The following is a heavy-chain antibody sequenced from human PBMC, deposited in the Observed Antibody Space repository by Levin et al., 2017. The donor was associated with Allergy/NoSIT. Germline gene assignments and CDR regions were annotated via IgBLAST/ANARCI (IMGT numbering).Heavy chain of an antibody. CDR3: ASALLLSSGWDNWFDP. V-gene: IGHV1-2*02. CDR2: INPNSGGT. D-gene: IGHD6-19*01. Sequence: ASVKVSCKASGYTFTGYYMHWVRQAPGQGLEWMGWINPNSGGTNYAQKFQGRVTMTRDTSISTAYMELSRLRSDDTAVYYCASALLLSSGWDNWFDPWGQGTLVTVSS. CDR1: GYTFTGYY. J-gene: IGHJ5*02.